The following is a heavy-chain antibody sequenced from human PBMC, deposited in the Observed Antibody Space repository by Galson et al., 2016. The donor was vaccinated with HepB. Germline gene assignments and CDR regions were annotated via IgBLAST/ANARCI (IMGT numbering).Heavy chain of an antibody. V-gene: IGHV3-21*01. J-gene: IGHJ6*02. CDR2: ITSRSSYI. CDR3: ARDSSPLDVWYGMDV. CDR1: GFTFSSYS. D-gene: IGHD6-13*01. Sequence: SLRLSCAASGFTFSSYSMNWLRQAPGKGLEWVSSITSRSSYIYYADSVRGRFTISRDNAENTLYLQMNSLRDEDTAVYYCARDSSPLDVWYGMDVWGQGTTVTVSS.